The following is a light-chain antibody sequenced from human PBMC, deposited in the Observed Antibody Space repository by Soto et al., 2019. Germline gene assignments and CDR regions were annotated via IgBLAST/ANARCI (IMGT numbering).Light chain of an antibody. V-gene: IGLV1-44*01. J-gene: IGLJ7*01. CDR3: SAWDDSLNGPL. CDR2: SNN. CDR1: SSNIGSNT. Sequence: QSVLTQPPSASGTPGQRVTISCSGGSSNIGSNTINWYQQLPGTAPKLLIYSNNQRPSGVPDRFSGSKSGTSVSLAISGLQSEDEADYYCSAWDDSLNGPLFGGGTQLTVL.